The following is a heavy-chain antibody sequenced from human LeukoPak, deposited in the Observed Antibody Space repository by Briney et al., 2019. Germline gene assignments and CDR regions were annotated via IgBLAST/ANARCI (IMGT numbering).Heavy chain of an antibody. CDR1: GYPFTGFY. Sequence: ASVKVSCKASGYPFTGFYIHWVRQAPGQGLEWMGWINPNSGGTNYAQKFQDRVTMTRDTSISTAYMELSSLRSDDTAIYYCARSLTTSGWYFDLWGRGTLVTVSS. J-gene: IGHJ2*01. CDR3: ARSLTTSGWYFDL. CDR2: INPNSGGT. V-gene: IGHV1-2*02. D-gene: IGHD1-14*01.